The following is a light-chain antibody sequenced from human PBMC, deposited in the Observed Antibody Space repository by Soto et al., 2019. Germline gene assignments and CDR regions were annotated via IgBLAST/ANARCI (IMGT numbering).Light chain of an antibody. CDR2: GNN. CDR3: QSYDTSRSGYV. Sequence: QSVLTQPPSVSGAPGQRVTISCTGSSSNIGARNVVHWYQQLPGTAPKLLIYGNNNRPSGVPDRFSGSTSGTSASLAITGLQAEDEADYYCQSYDTSRSGYVFGTGTKLTVL. V-gene: IGLV1-40*01. J-gene: IGLJ1*01. CDR1: SSNIGARNV.